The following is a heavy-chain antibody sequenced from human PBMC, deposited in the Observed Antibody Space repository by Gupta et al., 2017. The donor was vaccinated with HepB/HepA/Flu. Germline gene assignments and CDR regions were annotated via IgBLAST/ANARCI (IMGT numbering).Heavy chain of an antibody. D-gene: IGHD3-3*01. Sequence: EVQLVEFGGGLVQPGGSLRLSCAASGFTFSGYYMNWVRQAPGKGLVWVSRINSDGSITSYAGSVKGRFTISRDNAKNTLYLQMNSLRGEDTAVYYCVRGGYDFWSGYADYWGQGSLVTVSS. CDR3: VRGGYDFWSGYADY. CDR1: GFTFSGYY. J-gene: IGHJ4*02. V-gene: IGHV3-74*01. CDR2: INSDGSIT.